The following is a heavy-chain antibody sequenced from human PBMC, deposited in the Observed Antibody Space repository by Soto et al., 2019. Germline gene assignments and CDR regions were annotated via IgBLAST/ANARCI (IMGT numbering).Heavy chain of an antibody. V-gene: IGHV1-46*03. Sequence: ASVKVSCKASGYIFTNYYMHWVRQAPGQGLEWMGTINAGGGYTTYAQRFQGRVTMTRDTSTSTVSMELSSLEIEDTALYYCTRPLNSKYNWNDFDPSGYWGQGTLVTVSS. D-gene: IGHD1-20*01. CDR3: TRPLNSKYNWNDFDPSGY. CDR1: GYIFTNYY. CDR2: INAGGGYT. J-gene: IGHJ4*02.